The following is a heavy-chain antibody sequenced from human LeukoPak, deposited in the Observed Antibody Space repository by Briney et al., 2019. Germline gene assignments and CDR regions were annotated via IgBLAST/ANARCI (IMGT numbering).Heavy chain of an antibody. V-gene: IGHV1-2*04. CDR2: INPNRGGT. J-gene: IGHJ5*02. D-gene: IGHD6-13*01. Sequence: ASVKVSCKASGYTFTGYYMHWVRQAPGQGLEWMGWINPNRGGTNYAQKFQGWVTMTRDTSISTAYMELSRLRSDDTAVYYCARGSSSYHLSWFDPWGQGTLVTVSS. CDR1: GYTFTGYY. CDR3: ARGSSSYHLSWFDP.